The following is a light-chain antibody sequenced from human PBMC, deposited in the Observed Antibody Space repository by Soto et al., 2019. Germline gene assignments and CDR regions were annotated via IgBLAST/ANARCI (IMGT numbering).Light chain of an antibody. CDR2: GAS. CDR1: QNIGSN. J-gene: IGKJ2*01. Sequence: EVVMTQSPATLSASPGERVILSCRASQNIGSNLAWYQQRPGQAPRLLMYGASSRATETPARFSGSGSATDFTLTISSLHSEDFAVYYCQQYNNWPPYTFGQGTKLEIK. CDR3: QQYNNWPPYT. V-gene: IGKV3-15*01.